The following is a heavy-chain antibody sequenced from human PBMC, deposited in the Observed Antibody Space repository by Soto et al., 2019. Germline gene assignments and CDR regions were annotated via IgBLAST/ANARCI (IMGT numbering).Heavy chain of an antibody. CDR3: GRQPGHCGRTTCFGYYSVAV. J-gene: IGHJ6*02. CDR2: IYYSGST. V-gene: IGHV4-39*01. Sequence: SGTLSLTCSVSGGSISSNSDSWGWIRQPPGKGLEWIGTIYYSGSTHYNPSLEGRVAISADTPNNQLSLRLSSVTAADTAVYYCGRQPGHCGRTTCFGYYSVAVWGQGTTVTVSS. D-gene: IGHD2-2*01. CDR1: GGSISSNSDS.